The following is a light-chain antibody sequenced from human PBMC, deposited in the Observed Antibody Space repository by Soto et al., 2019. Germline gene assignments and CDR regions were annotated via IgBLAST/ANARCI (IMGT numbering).Light chain of an antibody. CDR2: GAS. CDR3: QQYGDSPFT. Sequence: EIVLTQSPGTLYLSPGERDTLSCRASQSASSYLAWYQQKPGQAPRLLIYGASSRATGIADRFSGSGSGTDFTLTISRLEPEDFAVYYCQQYGDSPFTFGPGTMVDI. V-gene: IGKV3-20*01. CDR1: QSASSY. J-gene: IGKJ3*01.